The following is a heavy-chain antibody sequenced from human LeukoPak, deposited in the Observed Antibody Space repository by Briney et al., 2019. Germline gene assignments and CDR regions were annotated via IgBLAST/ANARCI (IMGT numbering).Heavy chain of an antibody. CDR2: INSDGSST. J-gene: IGHJ6*04. Sequence: GGSLRLSCAASGFTFSSYWMHWVRQAPGKGLVWVSRINSDGSSTSYADSVKGRFTISRDNAKNTLYLQMNSLRAEDTAVYYCAKTPIGNQPGGDVWGKGTTVTVSS. D-gene: IGHD1-14*01. CDR3: AKTPIGNQPGGDV. V-gene: IGHV3-74*01. CDR1: GFTFSSYW.